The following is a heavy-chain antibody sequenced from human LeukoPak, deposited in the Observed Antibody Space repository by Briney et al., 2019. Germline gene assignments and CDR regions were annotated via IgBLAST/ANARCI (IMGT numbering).Heavy chain of an antibody. CDR2: ISSSSSYI. CDR1: GFTLSRYS. D-gene: IGHD2-2*01. J-gene: IGHJ4*02. V-gene: IGHV3-21*01. Sequence: PGGSLRLSCAASGFTLSRYSMNWVRQAPGKGLEWVSSISSSSSYIYYADSVKGRFTISRDNAKNSLHLQMNSLRAEDTAVYYCARGRDIVVVPAAPGGYWGQGTLVTVSS. CDR3: ARGRDIVVVPAAPGGY.